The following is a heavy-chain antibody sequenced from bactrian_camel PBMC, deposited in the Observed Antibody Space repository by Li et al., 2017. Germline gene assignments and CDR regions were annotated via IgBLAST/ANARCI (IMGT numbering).Heavy chain of an antibody. J-gene: IGHJ4*01. Sequence: VQLVESGGGSVQTGGSLRLSCVVSGHSRGSNCVGWYRLPPGRAPAEREGVAAIDTDGSTTYADFVSGRFTISRDNAENTLYLQLNDLKTEDTAMYYCVRSLDYWVWDLGYWGQG. CDR2: IDTDGST. CDR1: GHSRGSNC. CDR3: VRSLDYWVWDLGY. V-gene: IGHV3S53*01. D-gene: IGHD3*01.